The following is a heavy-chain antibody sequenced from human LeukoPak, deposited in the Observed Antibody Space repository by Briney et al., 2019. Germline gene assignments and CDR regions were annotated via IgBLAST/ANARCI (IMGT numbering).Heavy chain of an antibody. CDR3: AKVPLVRFGELLYDTYFDY. CDR2: ISWNSGSI. V-gene: IGHV3-9*01. J-gene: IGHJ4*02. D-gene: IGHD3-10*01. CDR1: GFTFDDYA. Sequence: PGGSLRLSCAASGFTFDDYAMHWVRQAPGKGLEWVSGISWNSGSIGYADSVKGRFTISRDNAKNSLYLQMNSLRAEDTALYYCAKVPLVRFGELLYDTYFDYWGQGTLVTVSS.